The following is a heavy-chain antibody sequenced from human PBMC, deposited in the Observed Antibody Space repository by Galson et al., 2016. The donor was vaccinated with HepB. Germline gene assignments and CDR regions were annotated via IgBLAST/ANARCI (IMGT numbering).Heavy chain of an antibody. CDR2: ISGSGGST. V-gene: IGHV3-23*01. D-gene: IGHD4-17*01. CDR1: GLTFSTYA. Sequence: SLRLSCAASGLTFSTYAMSWVRQAPGKGLEWVSAISGSGGSTYYADSVKGRFTISRDNSKNTVYLQMNSLRAEDTAVYYCAKGYGVFDYWGQGTLVTVSS. J-gene: IGHJ4*02. CDR3: AKGYGVFDY.